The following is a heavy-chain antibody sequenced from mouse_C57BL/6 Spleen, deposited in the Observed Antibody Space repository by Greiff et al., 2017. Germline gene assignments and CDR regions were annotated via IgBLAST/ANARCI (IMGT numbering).Heavy chain of an antibody. CDR2: ISYDGSN. Sequence: DVKLQESGPGLVKPSQSLSLTCSVTGYSITSGYYWNWIRQFPGNKLEWMGYISYDGSNNYNPSLKNRISITRDTSKNQFFLKLNSVTTEDTATYYCARETYYYGRYFDVWGTGTTVTVSS. V-gene: IGHV3-6*01. CDR3: ARETYYYGRYFDV. D-gene: IGHD1-1*01. CDR1: GYSITSGYY. J-gene: IGHJ1*03.